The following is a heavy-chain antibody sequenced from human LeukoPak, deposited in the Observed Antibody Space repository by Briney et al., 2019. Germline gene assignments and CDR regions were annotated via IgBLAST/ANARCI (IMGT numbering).Heavy chain of an antibody. Sequence: GRSLTLSCAASEFTFTTYGMHWVRQAPGKGLEWVAFIYYDGSNIYYADYVKGRFTISSDISKNTLYLQMDSLRAEDTAIYYCARDWKTNSFDYWGQGTLVTVSS. CDR2: IYYDGSNI. CDR1: EFTFTTYG. D-gene: IGHD1-1*01. CDR3: ARDWKTNSFDY. J-gene: IGHJ4*02. V-gene: IGHV3-33*01.